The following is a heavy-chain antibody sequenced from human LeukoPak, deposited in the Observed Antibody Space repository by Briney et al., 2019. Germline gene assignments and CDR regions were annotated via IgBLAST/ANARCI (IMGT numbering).Heavy chain of an antibody. CDR1: GGSISSGGYY. J-gene: IGHJ5*02. D-gene: IGHD3-3*01. CDR2: IYYSGST. V-gene: IGHV4-31*03. Sequence: SETLSLTCTVSGGSISSGGYYWSWIRQHPGKGLEWIGYIYYSGSTNYNPSLKSRVTISVDTSKNQFSLKLSSVTAADTAVYYCARGRMYRYDFWSGYPKTTNWFDPWGQGTLVTVSS. CDR3: ARGRMYRYDFWSGYPKTTNWFDP.